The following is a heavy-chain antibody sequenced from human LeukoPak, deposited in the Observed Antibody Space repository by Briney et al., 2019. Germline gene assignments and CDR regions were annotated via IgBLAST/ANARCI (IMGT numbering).Heavy chain of an antibody. CDR2: ISSSSSYI. Sequence: PGGSLRLSWAASGFTFSSYAMSWVRQAPGKGLEWVSSISSSSSYIYYADSVKGRFTISRDNAKNSLYLQMNSLRAEDTAVYYCARGISDFWSRCYFDYWGQGTLVTVSS. CDR1: GFTFSSYA. V-gene: IGHV3-21*01. CDR3: ARGISDFWSRCYFDY. D-gene: IGHD3-3*01. J-gene: IGHJ4*02.